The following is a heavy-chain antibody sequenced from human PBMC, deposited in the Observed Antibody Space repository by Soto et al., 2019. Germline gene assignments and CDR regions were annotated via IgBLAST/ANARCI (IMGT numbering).Heavy chain of an antibody. J-gene: IGHJ2*01. CDR2: MNPNSGNT. V-gene: IGHV1-8*01. Sequence: QVQLVQSGAEVKKPGASVKVSCKASGYTFTSYDINWVRQATGQGLEWMGWMNPNSGNTGYAQKFQGRVTMTRNTYXSTAYMELSSLRSEDTAVYYCASGFALSSYWYFDLWGRGTLVTVSS. CDR1: GYTFTSYD. D-gene: IGHD2-2*01. CDR3: ASGFALSSYWYFDL.